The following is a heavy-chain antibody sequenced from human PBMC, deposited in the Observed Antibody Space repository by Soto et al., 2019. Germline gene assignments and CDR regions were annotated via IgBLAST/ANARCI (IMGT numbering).Heavy chain of an antibody. J-gene: IGHJ4*02. Sequence: GGSLRLSCAASGFTFSSYSMNWVRQAPGKGLEWVSSISSSSSYIYYADSVKGRFTISRDNAKNSLYLQMNSLRAEDTAVYYCARSPLRSGSYYVYVYWGQGTLVTVSS. CDR1: GFTFSSYS. V-gene: IGHV3-21*01. CDR2: ISSSSSYI. D-gene: IGHD1-26*01. CDR3: ARSPLRSGSYYVYVY.